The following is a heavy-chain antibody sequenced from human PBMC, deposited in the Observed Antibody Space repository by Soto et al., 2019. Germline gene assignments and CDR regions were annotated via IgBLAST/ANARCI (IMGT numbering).Heavy chain of an antibody. CDR2: VNPSGGHT. D-gene: IGHD2-21*02. V-gene: IGHV1-46*01. J-gene: IGHJ4*02. CDR1: GDTFTDYY. CDR3: ARGGHVVVVTAALDY. Sequence: QVQLVQSGAEVKKPGASVKVSCKASGDTFTDYYIHWVRQAPGQGLEWMGTVNPSGGHTTYAQHFLGRKTMTRDTSTSTPCMELTSLTSEDTAVYYCARGGHVVVVTAALDYWGQGTLVTVSS.